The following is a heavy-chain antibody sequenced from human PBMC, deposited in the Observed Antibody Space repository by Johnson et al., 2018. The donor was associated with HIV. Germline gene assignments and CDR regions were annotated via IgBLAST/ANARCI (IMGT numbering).Heavy chain of an antibody. Sequence: VQLVESGGGLVKPGGSLRLSCAASGFTFADYEFHWVRQSPGKGLEWISYIDNSATTVHYADSVKGRFTIFRDNAKNSLYLQMNSLGVEDTAVYYCARDDYLGNSLVDAFDIWGQGTMVTVSS. CDR1: GFTFADYE. D-gene: IGHD4-23*01. CDR3: ARDDYLGNSLVDAFDI. J-gene: IGHJ3*02. V-gene: IGHV3-48*03. CDR2: IDNSATTV.